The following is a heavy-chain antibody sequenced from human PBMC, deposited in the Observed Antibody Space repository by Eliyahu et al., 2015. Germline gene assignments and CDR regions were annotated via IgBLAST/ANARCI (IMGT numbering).Heavy chain of an antibody. J-gene: IGHJ4*02. D-gene: IGHD3-10*01. CDR1: GFTFSTXW. CDR2: IKPDGTEK. CDR3: ANSGPLGGLDF. Sequence: EVQLVESGGDLVQPGGSXXLSCAASGFTFSTXWMTWVRQTPGKGXEWVAHIKPDGTEKYYVDSVKGRFTISRDNAKNSVYLQMNSLRADDTAVYYCANSGPLGGLDFWGQGTLVTVSA. V-gene: IGHV3-7*02.